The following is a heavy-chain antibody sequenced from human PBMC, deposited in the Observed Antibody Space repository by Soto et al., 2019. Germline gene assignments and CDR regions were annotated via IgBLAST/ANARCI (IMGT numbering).Heavy chain of an antibody. D-gene: IGHD3-3*01. V-gene: IGHV3-30*18. Sequence: GGSLRLSCAASGFTFSSYGMHWARQAPGKGLEWVAVISYDGSNIYYADSVKGRFTISRDNSKNTLYLQMNSLRAEDTAVYYFAKVGLRFLEWQPEDYYYYMDVWGKGTTVTVSS. CDR3: AKVGLRFLEWQPEDYYYYMDV. CDR2: ISYDGSNI. J-gene: IGHJ6*03. CDR1: GFTFSSYG.